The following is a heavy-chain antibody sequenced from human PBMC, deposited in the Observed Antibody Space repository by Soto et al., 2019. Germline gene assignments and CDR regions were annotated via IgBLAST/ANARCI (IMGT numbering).Heavy chain of an antibody. CDR3: ASGGSSLNFDS. CDR2: ITSDGSST. D-gene: IGHD6-13*01. CDR1: GFTFRSYW. J-gene: IGHJ4*02. V-gene: IGHV3-74*01. Sequence: GGSLRLSCAASGFTFRSYWMQWVRQAPGKGLVWVSWITSDGSSTSYADSVKGRFTFFRDNAKNTLFLQMNSLRAEDTVVYFCASGGSSLNFDSWGQGTLVTVS.